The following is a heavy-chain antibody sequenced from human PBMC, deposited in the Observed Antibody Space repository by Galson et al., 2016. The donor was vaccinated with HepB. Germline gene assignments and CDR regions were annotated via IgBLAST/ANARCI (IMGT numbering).Heavy chain of an antibody. V-gene: IGHV3-9*01. J-gene: IGHJ6*02. D-gene: IGHD5-24*01. CDR3: AREDAYNFGGPRPNYGMDV. Sequence: SLRLSCAASGFTFHDYAMHWVRQAPGKGLEWVSGISWSSGAKCYGDSVKGRFTISRDNAKNSLFLHMNNLRAEDTAVYYCAREDAYNFGGPRPNYGMDVWGQGTTVTVSS. CDR1: GFTFHDYA. CDR2: ISWSSGAK.